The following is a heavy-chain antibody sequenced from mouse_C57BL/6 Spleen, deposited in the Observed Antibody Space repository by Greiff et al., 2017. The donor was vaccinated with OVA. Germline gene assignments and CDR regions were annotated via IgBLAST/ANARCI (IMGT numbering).Heavy chain of an antibody. CDR1: GYTFTSYW. V-gene: IGHV1-64*01. CDR3: AISQQLYYVYDDC. CDR2: IHPNSGST. Sequence: VQLQQPGAELVKPGASVKLSCKASGYTFTSYWMHWVKQRPGQGLEWIGMIHPNSGSTNYNEKFKSKATLTVDKSSSTAYMQLSSLTSEDSAVSSCAISQQLYYVYDDCWGQGTTLSLSS. J-gene: IGHJ2*01. D-gene: IGHD2-2*01.